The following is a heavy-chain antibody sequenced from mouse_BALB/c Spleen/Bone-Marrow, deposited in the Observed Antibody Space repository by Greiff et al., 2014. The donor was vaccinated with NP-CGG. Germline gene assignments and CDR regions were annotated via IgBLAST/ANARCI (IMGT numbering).Heavy chain of an antibody. CDR3: ARYYNYYFDV. J-gene: IGHJ1*01. CDR2: INPSNGRA. Sequence: QVQLQQPGAEVVKPGASERLSCKTSGYTFTNYWMHWVKQRPGQGLEWIGDINPSNGRATYSEKFKSKATLTVDTSSSTAYMQLSSLTSEDSAVYYCARYYNYYFDVWGAGTTVTVSS. D-gene: IGHD1-1*01. CDR1: GYTFTNYW. V-gene: IGHV1S81*02.